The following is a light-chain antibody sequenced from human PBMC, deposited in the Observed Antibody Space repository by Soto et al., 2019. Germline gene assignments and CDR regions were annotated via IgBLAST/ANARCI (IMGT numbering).Light chain of an antibody. CDR3: QQYGSSPPT. CDR1: QSVSSSY. J-gene: IGKJ1*01. Sequence: EIVLTQSPGTLSLSPGERDTLSCRASQSVSSSYSAWYQQKPGQAPRLLIYGASSRATGIPDRFSGSGSGTDFTLTISRLEPEDFAVYYCQQYGSSPPTFGQGTKVDIK. CDR2: GAS. V-gene: IGKV3-20*01.